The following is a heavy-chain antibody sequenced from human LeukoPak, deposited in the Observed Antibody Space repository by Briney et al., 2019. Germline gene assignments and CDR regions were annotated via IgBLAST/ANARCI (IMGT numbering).Heavy chain of an antibody. D-gene: IGHD6-19*01. J-gene: IGHJ5*02. V-gene: IGHV1-18*01. CDR2: ISGYNGDT. CDR3: ARDPSNTSGWKTWFDT. CDR1: GFIFTKYG. Sequence: ASVNVSCKASGFIFTKYGISWVRQAPGQGLEWVGWISGYNGDTNYAQKLQGRVTTTTDTSTTTAYMELRSLRSDDTAFYYCARDPSNTSGWKTWFDTWGQGTLVTVSS.